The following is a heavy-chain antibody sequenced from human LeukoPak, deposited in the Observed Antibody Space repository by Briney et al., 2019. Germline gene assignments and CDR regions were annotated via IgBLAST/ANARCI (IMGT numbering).Heavy chain of an antibody. CDR3: ARGHDFWMAHAFDI. CDR1: GFTFSSYG. J-gene: IGHJ3*02. Sequence: PGGSLRLSCAASGFTFSSYGMHWVRQAPGKGLEWVAVISYDGSNEYYADSVKGRFTISRDNSKNTLYLQMSSLRAEDTAVYYCARGHDFWMAHAFDIWGQGTMVTVSS. V-gene: IGHV3-30*03. D-gene: IGHD3-3*01. CDR2: ISYDGSNE.